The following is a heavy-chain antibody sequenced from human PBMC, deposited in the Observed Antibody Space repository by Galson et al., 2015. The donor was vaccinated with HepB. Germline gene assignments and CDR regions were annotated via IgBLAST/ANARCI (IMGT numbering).Heavy chain of an antibody. CDR2: IYSGGST. V-gene: IGHV3-53*04. J-gene: IGHJ3*02. CDR3: ARPVTMVRGGKDAFDI. Sequence: SLRLSCAASGFTVSSNYMSWVRQAPGKGLEWVSDIYSGGSTYYADSVKGRFTISRHNSKNTLYLQMNSLRAEDTAVYYCARPVTMVRGGKDAFDIRGQGTIVTVSS. CDR1: GFTVSSNY. D-gene: IGHD3-10*01.